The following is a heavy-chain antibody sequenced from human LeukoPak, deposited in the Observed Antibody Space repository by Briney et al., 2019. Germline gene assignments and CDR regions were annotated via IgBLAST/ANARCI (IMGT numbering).Heavy chain of an antibody. D-gene: IGHD3-9*01. J-gene: IGHJ5*02. CDR2: INHSGST. CDR3: ARVLTGYYRFDWFDP. V-gene: IGHV4-34*01. Sequence: SATLSLTCAVYGGSFSGYYWSWIRQPPGKGLEWIGEINHSGSTNYNPSLKSRVTISVDTSKNQFSLKLSSVPAADTAVYYCARVLTGYYRFDWFDPWGKGTLVTVSS. CDR1: GGSFSGYY.